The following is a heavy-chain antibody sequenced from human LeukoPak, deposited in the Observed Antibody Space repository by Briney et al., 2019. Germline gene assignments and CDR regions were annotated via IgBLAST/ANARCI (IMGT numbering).Heavy chain of an antibody. Sequence: GGSLRLSCAASGFTFRSYGMHWVRQAPGKGLVWVAVISYDGSNEYYADSVKGRFTISRDNSKNTLYLQMNSLRAEDTAVYYCARGGYCSGGSCYSEFYYYGMDVWGQGTTVTVSS. V-gene: IGHV3-30*03. D-gene: IGHD2-15*01. CDR2: ISYDGSNE. J-gene: IGHJ6*02. CDR1: GFTFRSYG. CDR3: ARGGYCSGGSCYSEFYYYGMDV.